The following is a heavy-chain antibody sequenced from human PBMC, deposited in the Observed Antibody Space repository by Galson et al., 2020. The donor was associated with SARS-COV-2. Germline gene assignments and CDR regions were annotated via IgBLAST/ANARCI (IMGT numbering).Heavy chain of an antibody. Sequence: ASETLSLTCTVSGGSISSYYWSWIRQPPGKGLEWIGYIYYSGSTNYNPSLKSRVTISVDTSKNQFSLKLSSVTAADTAVYYCARHSYDILTGPGAFDIWGQGTMVTVSS. CDR1: GGSISSYY. V-gene: IGHV4-59*08. CDR3: ARHSYDILTGPGAFDI. J-gene: IGHJ3*02. D-gene: IGHD3-9*01. CDR2: IYYSGST.